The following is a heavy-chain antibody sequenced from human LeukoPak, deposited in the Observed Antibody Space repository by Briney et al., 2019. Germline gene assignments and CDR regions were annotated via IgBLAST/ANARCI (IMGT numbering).Heavy chain of an antibody. CDR3: ARGEGYTYGNFHYYYMDV. D-gene: IGHD5-18*01. CDR2: INQDGSEK. CDR1: EFTFSSYW. J-gene: IGHJ6*03. V-gene: IGHV3-7*01. Sequence: GGSLRLSCAASEFTFSSYWMSWVRQAPGKGLEWVAYINQDGSEKYYVDSVKGRFTISRDNAKNSLYLQMNSLRAEDTAVYYCARGEGYTYGNFHYYYMDVWGKGTTVTVSS.